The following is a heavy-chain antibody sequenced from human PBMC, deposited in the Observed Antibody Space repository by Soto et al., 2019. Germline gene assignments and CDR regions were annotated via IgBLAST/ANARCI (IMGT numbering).Heavy chain of an antibody. CDR2: INSDGSVS. J-gene: IGHJ6*03. CDR1: GFTFGNYW. CDR3: ARGDCVGGTCYSLAGSFYYYMDV. Sequence: EVQLVESGGGLVQPAGSLRLSCAASGFTFGNYWMYWVRQAPGKGLVWVSRINSDGSVSSYADSVKGRLTISRDNVKNTLYLQMDSLRVEDTAVYYCARGDCVGGTCYSLAGSFYYYMDVWGKGTTVTVFS. V-gene: IGHV3-74*01. D-gene: IGHD2-15*01.